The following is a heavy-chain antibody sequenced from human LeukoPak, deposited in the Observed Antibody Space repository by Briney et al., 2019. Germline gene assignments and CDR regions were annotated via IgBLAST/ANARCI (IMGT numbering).Heavy chain of an antibody. V-gene: IGHV4-4*02. D-gene: IGHD1-1*01. Sequence: SSETLSLTCTVSGGSISSSNWWSWVRQPPGKGLEWIGEIYHSGSTNYNPSLKSRVTISVDKSKNHFSLKLSSVTAADTAVYYCARYNYFSDAFDIWGQGTMVTVSS. J-gene: IGHJ3*02. CDR2: IYHSGST. CDR1: GGSISSSNW. CDR3: ARYNYFSDAFDI.